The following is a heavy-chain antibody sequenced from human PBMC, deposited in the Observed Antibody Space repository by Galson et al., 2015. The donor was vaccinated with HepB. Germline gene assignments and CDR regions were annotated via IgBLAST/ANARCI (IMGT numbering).Heavy chain of an antibody. CDR1: GFTFSSYI. J-gene: IGHJ3*02. D-gene: IGHD6-19*01. CDR2: IGSSSSPI. CDR3: ARGRRQWLAYDAFDI. V-gene: IGHV3-48*02. Sequence: SLRLSCAASGFTFSSYIMNWVRQAPGKGLEWVSYIGSSSSPIYYADSVQGRFTISRDNAKNSLYLQMNSLRDEDTAVYYCARGRRQWLAYDAFDIWGQGTMVTVSS.